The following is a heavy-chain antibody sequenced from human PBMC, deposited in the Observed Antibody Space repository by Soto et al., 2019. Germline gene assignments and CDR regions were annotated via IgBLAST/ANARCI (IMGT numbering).Heavy chain of an antibody. CDR2: GYHSVSI. CDR3: ARAFAGFGAYWYFDL. J-gene: IGHJ2*01. CDR1: GGSITDYY. D-gene: IGHD3-16*01. Sequence: ETLSLTCTVSGGSITDYYWSWIRQPPGKALEWIGYGYHSVSIHYNPSLKTRVTISVATSGNQFSRRLSSVTAADTAVYYCARAFAGFGAYWYFDLWGRGTLVTVSS. V-gene: IGHV4-59*01.